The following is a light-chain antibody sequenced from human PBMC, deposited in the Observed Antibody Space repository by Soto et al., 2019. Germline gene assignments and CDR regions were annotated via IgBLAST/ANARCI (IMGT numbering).Light chain of an antibody. V-gene: IGKV3D-20*02. Sequence: IVLTQSPGTLSSSPGERATLSCRASQSVSTNNLAWYQQRPGRAPRLLIYAASRRATGIPDRFSGSGSGTDFTLTISSLEPEDFAVYYCQHRSNWPPTFGQGTKVDIK. CDR2: AAS. J-gene: IGKJ1*01. CDR3: QHRSNWPPT. CDR1: QSVSTNN.